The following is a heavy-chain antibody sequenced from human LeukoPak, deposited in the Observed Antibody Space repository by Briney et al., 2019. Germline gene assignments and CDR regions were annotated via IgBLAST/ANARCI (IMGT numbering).Heavy chain of an antibody. D-gene: IGHD3-22*01. CDR1: GYTFTSYD. J-gene: IGHJ1*01. Sequence: ASVKVSCKASGYTFTSYDINWVRQATGQGLEWMGWMNPNSGNTGYAQKFQGRVTMTRNTSISTAYMELSSLRSEDTAVYYCARRQESYDSSGYQKPPAEYFQHWGQGTLVTVSS. CDR2: MNPNSGNT. V-gene: IGHV1-8*01. CDR3: ARRQESYDSSGYQKPPAEYFQH.